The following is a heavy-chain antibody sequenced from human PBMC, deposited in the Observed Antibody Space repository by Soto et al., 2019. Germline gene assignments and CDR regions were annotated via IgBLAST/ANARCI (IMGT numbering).Heavy chain of an antibody. CDR3: ARDSSSWYMGPNWFDP. Sequence: QVQLQESGPGLVKPSETLSLTCTVSGGSISSYYWSWIRQPPGKGLEWSGYIYYSGSTNYNPSLKSRVTISVDTSKNQFSLKLSSVTAADTAVYYCARDSSSWYMGPNWFDPWGQGTLVTVSS. CDR1: GGSISSYY. D-gene: IGHD6-13*01. CDR2: IYYSGST. V-gene: IGHV4-59*01. J-gene: IGHJ5*02.